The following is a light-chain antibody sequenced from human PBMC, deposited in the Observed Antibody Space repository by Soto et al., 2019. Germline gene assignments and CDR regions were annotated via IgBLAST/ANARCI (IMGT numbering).Light chain of an antibody. V-gene: IGLV2-14*01. J-gene: IGLJ2*01. CDR2: EVS. CDR1: SSDVGGYNY. CDR3: SSYTRNSTLV. Sequence: SALTQPASVSGSPGQSITISCTGTSSDVGGYNYVSWYQQHPGKAPKLMIYEVSNRPSGVSNRFSGSKSGNTASLTISGLQAEDEADYYCSSYTRNSTLVFGGGTKVTVL.